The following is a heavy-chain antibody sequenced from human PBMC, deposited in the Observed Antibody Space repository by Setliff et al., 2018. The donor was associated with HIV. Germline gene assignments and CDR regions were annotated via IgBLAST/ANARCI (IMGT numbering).Heavy chain of an antibody. CDR3: ARGGGPTIFGLDP. CDR1: GGSFSNYY. Sequence: SETLSLTCTVTGGSFSNYYWSWIRQPPGKGLEWIGYIYQTGSTNYSPSLQSRVTMSVETSKNQFSLKLSSLTAADTAVYYCARGGGPTIFGLDPWGQGTLVT. J-gene: IGHJ5*02. D-gene: IGHD3-3*01. CDR2: IYQTGST. V-gene: IGHV4-59*01.